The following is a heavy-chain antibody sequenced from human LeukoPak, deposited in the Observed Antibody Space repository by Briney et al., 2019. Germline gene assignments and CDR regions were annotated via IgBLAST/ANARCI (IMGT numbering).Heavy chain of an antibody. J-gene: IGHJ3*02. CDR1: GFTFSSYG. CDR3: ASQGGGSYVAFDI. CDR2: IRYDGSNK. V-gene: IGHV3-30*02. Sequence: PWGSLRLSCAASGFTFSSYGMHWVRQAPGKGLEWVAFIRYDGSNKYYADSVKGRFTISRDNSKNTLYLQMNSLRAEDTAVYYCASQGGGSYVAFDIWGQGTMVTVSS. D-gene: IGHD1-26*01.